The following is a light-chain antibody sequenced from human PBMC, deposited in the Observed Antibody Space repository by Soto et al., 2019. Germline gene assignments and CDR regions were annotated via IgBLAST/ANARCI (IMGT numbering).Light chain of an antibody. Sequence: QSALTQPASVSGSPGQSITISCTGTSSDVGGYNYVSWYQQYPGKAPKLMIYEVRNRPSGVSNRFSGSKSGNTASLTISGLQTEDEADYYCSSYTSSSNIPWVFGGGTKVTVL. CDR2: EVR. CDR3: SSYTSSSNIPWV. J-gene: IGLJ3*02. V-gene: IGLV2-14*01. CDR1: SSDVGGYNY.